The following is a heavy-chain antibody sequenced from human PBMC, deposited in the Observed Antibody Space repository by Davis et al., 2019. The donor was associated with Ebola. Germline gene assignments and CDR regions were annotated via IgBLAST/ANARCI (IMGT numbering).Heavy chain of an antibody. Sequence: SETLSLTCTVSGASISGSNWWSWVRQAPGKGLEWIGEIYDSGSTNYNPSLKSRVTISLDTSNKRFSLKLRSVTAADTAVYYCARLPLYYYSGMDVWGLGTTVTVSS. V-gene: IGHV4-4*02. CDR1: GASISGSNW. CDR3: ARLPLYYYSGMDV. CDR2: IYDSGST. J-gene: IGHJ6*02.